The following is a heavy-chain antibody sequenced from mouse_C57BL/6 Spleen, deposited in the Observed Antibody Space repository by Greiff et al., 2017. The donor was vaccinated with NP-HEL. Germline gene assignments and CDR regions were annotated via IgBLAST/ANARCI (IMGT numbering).Heavy chain of an antibody. CDR2: ISGGGGNT. Sequence: EVQVVESGGGLVKPGGSLKLSCAASGFTFSSYTMSWVRQTPEKRLEWVATISGGGGNTYYPDSVKGRFTSSRDNAKNTLYLQMSSLRSEDTALYYCARHALITTVVAPFDYWGQGTTLTVSS. CDR3: ARHALITTVVAPFDY. J-gene: IGHJ2*01. CDR1: GFTFSSYT. V-gene: IGHV5-9*01. D-gene: IGHD1-1*01.